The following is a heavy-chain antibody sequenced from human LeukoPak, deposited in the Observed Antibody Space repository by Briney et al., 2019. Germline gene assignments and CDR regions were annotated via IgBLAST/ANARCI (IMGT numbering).Heavy chain of an antibody. V-gene: IGHV3-23*01. D-gene: IGHD6-19*01. Sequence: GGSLTLSCAVSGLSVSSLGMSWVRQSPGKGLEWISAISVNGEIAYYADSVKCRFIISRDNSKNTLYLQLSSLGAEDTAVYYCAQGYSSGWYPYWGQGSLVSVSS. J-gene: IGHJ4*02. CDR3: AQGYSSGWYPY. CDR2: ISVNGEIA. CDR1: GLSVSSLG.